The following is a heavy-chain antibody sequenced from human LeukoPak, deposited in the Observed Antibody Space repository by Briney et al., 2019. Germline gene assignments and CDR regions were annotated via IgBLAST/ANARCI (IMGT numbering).Heavy chain of an antibody. CDR2: IHHSGST. J-gene: IGHJ5*02. D-gene: IGHD3-10*01. CDR3: ATYGSGSYRFDP. CDR1: GGSISSYY. Sequence: PSETLSLTCTVSGGSISSYYWSWIRQHPGKGLEWIGYIHHSGSTYYNPSLKSRVIISVDTSKNQFSQKLNSVTAADTAVYYCATYGSGSYRFDPWGQGTLVTVSS. V-gene: IGHV4-59*06.